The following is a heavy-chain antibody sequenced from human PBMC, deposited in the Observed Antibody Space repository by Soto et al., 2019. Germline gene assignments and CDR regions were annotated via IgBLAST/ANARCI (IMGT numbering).Heavy chain of an antibody. CDR1: GFTFSSYS. CDR2: ISSSSSYI. D-gene: IGHD2-21*02. Sequence: GGSLRLSCAASGFTFSSYSMNWVRQAPGKGLEWVSSISSSSSYIYYADSVKGRFTISRDNAKNSLYLQMNSLRAEDTAVYYCATAYCGGDCYSKDYYYGMDVWGQGTTVTVSS. CDR3: ATAYCGGDCYSKDYYYGMDV. J-gene: IGHJ6*02. V-gene: IGHV3-21*01.